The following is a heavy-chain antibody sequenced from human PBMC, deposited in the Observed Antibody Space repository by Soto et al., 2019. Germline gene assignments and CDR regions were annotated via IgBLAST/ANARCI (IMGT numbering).Heavy chain of an antibody. J-gene: IGHJ5*02. V-gene: IGHV1-18*01. D-gene: IGHD3-10*01. CDR3: ARGVGSGSYYNQYNWFDP. CDR1: GYTFTNYG. CDR2: INVYNGNT. Sequence: QVQLVQSGGEVKKPGASVKVSCKASGYTFTNYGTSWVRQAPGQGLEWMGWINVYNGNTKYAQKVQGRVNMTTDTSTSTAYMELRSLRSDDTAVYYCARGVGSGSYYNQYNWFDPWRQGTLVTVSS.